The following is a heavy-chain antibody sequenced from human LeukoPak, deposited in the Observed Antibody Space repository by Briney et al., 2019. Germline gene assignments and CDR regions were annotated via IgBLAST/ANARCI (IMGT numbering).Heavy chain of an antibody. Sequence: ASVKVSCKASGYTFTSYDINWVRQATGQGLEWRGWMNPNSGNTGYAQKFQGRVTMTRNTSISTAYMELSSLRSEDTAVYYCARVPRDFYYDSSGSYWGQGTLVTVSS. V-gene: IGHV1-8*01. CDR3: ARVPRDFYYDSSGSY. J-gene: IGHJ4*02. CDR1: GYTFTSYD. D-gene: IGHD3-22*01. CDR2: MNPNSGNT.